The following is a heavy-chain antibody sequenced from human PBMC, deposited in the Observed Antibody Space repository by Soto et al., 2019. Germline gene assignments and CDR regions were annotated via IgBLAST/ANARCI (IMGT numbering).Heavy chain of an antibody. CDR2: IHSSGGT. Sequence: KASETLSLTCTVSNTSMTNYYWNWIRQPPGKGLEWIAYIHSSGGTNYVPSLRSRATASVDTSNNQFSLRLTSMTAADTAVYYCARGRPTRYSSGWPLFDYWGQGALVTVSS. V-gene: IGHV4-59*01. CDR1: NTSMTNYY. CDR3: ARGRPTRYSSGWPLFDY. D-gene: IGHD6-19*01. J-gene: IGHJ4*02.